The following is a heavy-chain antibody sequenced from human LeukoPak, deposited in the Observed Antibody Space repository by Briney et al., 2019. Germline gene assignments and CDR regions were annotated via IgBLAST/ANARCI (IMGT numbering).Heavy chain of an antibody. J-gene: IGHJ5*02. CDR2: IYYSGST. D-gene: IGHD3-10*01. Sequence: SETLSLTCTVSGGSISSYYWSWIRQPPGKGLEWIGYIYYSGSTNYNPSLKSRVTISVDTSKNQFSLKLSSVTAADTAVYYCARRMVRGPIGWFDPWGQGTLVTVSS. V-gene: IGHV4-59*01. CDR1: GGSISSYY. CDR3: ARRMVRGPIGWFDP.